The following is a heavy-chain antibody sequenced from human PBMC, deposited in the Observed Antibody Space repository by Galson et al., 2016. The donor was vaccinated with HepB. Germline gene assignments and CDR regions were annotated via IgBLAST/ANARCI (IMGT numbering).Heavy chain of an antibody. V-gene: IGHV4-59*01. D-gene: IGHD3-3*01. CDR1: GASISAYY. J-gene: IGHJ5*02. Sequence: SETLSLTCTVSGASISAYYWTWLRQPPGKGLEWIGFIHYSGSTNSGTTNYNPSLKSRVTISVDTSKNEFSLRLSSVTAADTAVYYCAGGGAIFGVVTVFDPRGQGTLVTVSA. CDR3: AGGGAIFGVVTVFDP. CDR2: IHYSGST.